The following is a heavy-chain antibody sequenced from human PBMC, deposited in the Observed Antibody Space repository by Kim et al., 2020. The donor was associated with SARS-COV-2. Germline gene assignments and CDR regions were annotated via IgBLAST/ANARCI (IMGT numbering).Heavy chain of an antibody. CDR3: ARDRGYGDDTFDY. D-gene: IGHD4-17*01. V-gene: IGHV1-18*01. J-gene: IGHJ4*02. Sequence: NYEPNLQGRVTLTTDPSTSTAFLELRSLRSDDTAVYFCARDRGYGDDTFDYWGQGTLVTVSS.